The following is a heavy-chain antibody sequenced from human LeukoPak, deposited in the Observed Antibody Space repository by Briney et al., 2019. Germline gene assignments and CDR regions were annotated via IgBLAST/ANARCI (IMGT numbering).Heavy chain of an antibody. Sequence: ASVTVSCKASGYTFTINGISWVRQAPGQGIERMGWISAYNGNTNYAQKLQGRVTMTTDTSTSTAYMELRSLRSDDTAVYYCARLEYSSSWYYYYGMDVWGQGTTVTVSS. D-gene: IGHD6-13*01. J-gene: IGHJ6*02. CDR2: ISAYNGNT. CDR3: ARLEYSSSWYYYYGMDV. V-gene: IGHV1-18*01. CDR1: GYTFTING.